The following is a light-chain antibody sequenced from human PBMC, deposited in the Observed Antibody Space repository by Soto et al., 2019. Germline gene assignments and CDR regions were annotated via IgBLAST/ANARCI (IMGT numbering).Light chain of an antibody. V-gene: IGLV2-14*01. CDR1: TSDVGGYNY. Sequence: QSVLAQPASVSGSLGQSITISCTGTTSDVGGYNYVSWYQQHPGKAPILMIYEVTNRPSGVSNRFSGSKSGNTASLTISGLQVEDEAEYYCGSYTGSITYGFGTGTKV. CDR2: EVT. CDR3: GSYTGSITYG. J-gene: IGLJ1*01.